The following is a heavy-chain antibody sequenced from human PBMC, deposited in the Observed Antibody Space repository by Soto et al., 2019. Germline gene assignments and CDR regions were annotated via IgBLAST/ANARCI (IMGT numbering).Heavy chain of an antibody. D-gene: IGHD2-15*01. CDR3: TKAGHCSGGTCQVAFDI. CDR2: LSGSGDNS. J-gene: IGHJ3*02. Sequence: EVQLLESGGGLVQPGGSLRLSCVDSGSPFSDYVMSWVRQAQGKGLEWVSSLSGSGDNSYYATSVRGRFAISRDNSKNTLYLQMSSLRDDDTAVYYCTKAGHCSGGTCQVAFDIWGQGTMVTVSS. CDR1: GSPFSDYV. V-gene: IGHV3-23*01.